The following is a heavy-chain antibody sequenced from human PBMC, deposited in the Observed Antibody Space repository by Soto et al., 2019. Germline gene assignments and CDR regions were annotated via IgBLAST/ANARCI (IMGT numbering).Heavy chain of an antibody. V-gene: IGHV1-46*01. CDR1: GYTFPSYY. CDR2: INPSGGST. D-gene: IGHD2-2*02. Sequence: ASVKVSCQASGYTFPSYYMHLLQQAPAQVLEWMGIINPSGGSTSYAQKFQGRVTMTRDTSTSTVYMELSSLRSEDTAVYYCARDPSIVVVPAAIMGDNWFDPWGQGTLVNVS. CDR3: ARDPSIVVVPAAIMGDNWFDP. J-gene: IGHJ5*02.